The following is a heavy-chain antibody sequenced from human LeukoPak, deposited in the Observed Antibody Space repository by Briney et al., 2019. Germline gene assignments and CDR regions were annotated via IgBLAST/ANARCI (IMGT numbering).Heavy chain of an antibody. CDR2: ISYDGSNK. Sequence: GGSLRLSCAASGFTFSSYAMHWVRQVPGKGLEWVAVISYDGSNKYYADSVKGRFTISRDNSKNTLYLQMNSLRAEDTAVYYCARDPGIVGATTGGYFDYWGQGTLVTVSS. CDR1: GFTFSSYA. V-gene: IGHV3-30-3*01. CDR3: ARDPGIVGATTGGYFDY. J-gene: IGHJ4*02. D-gene: IGHD1-26*01.